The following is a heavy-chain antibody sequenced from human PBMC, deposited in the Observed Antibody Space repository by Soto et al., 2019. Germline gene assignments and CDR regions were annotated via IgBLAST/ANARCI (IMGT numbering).Heavy chain of an antibody. J-gene: IGHJ6*03. Sequence: QVQLVQSGAEVKKPGASVKVSCKASGYTFTSYGISWVRQAPGQGLEWMGWISAYNGNTNCAQKLQGRVTMSTGTSTSTAYMELRILRSDHTDLYYCARQMVGPMDVWGKGTTVTVSS. D-gene: IGHD2-15*01. CDR3: ARQMVGPMDV. CDR1: GYTFTSYG. CDR2: ISAYNGNT. V-gene: IGHV1-18*01.